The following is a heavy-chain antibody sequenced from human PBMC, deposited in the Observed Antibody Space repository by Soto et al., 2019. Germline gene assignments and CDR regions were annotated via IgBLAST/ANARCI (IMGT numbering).Heavy chain of an antibody. CDR3: PTSNTTCPDCYS. CDR1: GVSISSGY. D-gene: IGHD2-21*02. J-gene: IGHJ5*02. V-gene: IGHV4-59*01. Sequence: QVQLQESGPGLVKPSETLSLTCIVSGVSISSGYCTWIRQSPGKGLEWIGYISHSGLRHYRASLQSRLNMSVQTSTYQFSLNLTSVTAADTAIYYCPTSNTTCPDCYSWGQGTLVTVSS. CDR2: ISHSGLR.